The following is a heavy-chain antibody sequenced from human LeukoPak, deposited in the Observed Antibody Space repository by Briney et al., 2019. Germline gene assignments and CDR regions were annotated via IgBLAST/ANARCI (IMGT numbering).Heavy chain of an antibody. V-gene: IGHV3-48*04. CDR1: GFTFSGYS. D-gene: IGHD3-3*01. Sequence: GSLRLSCAASGFTFSGYSMNWVRQAPGKGLEWVSYISSSSSTIYYADSVKGRFTISRDNAKNSLYLQMNSLRAEDTAVYYCARPYYDFWSGYPPTNDYWGQGTLVTVSS. J-gene: IGHJ4*02. CDR2: ISSSSSTI. CDR3: ARPYYDFWSGYPPTNDY.